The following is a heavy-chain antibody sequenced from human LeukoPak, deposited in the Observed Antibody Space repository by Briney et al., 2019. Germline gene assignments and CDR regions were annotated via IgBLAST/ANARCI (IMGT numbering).Heavy chain of an antibody. D-gene: IGHD3-10*01. V-gene: IGHV4-59*01. CDR1: GGSISSYY. Sequence: SETLSLTCAVSGGSISSYYRSWIRQPPGKGLEWIGYIYYSGSTNYNPSLKSRVTISVDTSKNQFSLKLSSVTAADTAVYYCARMSYYYGSRRFDPWGQGTLVTVSS. CDR3: ARMSYYYGSRRFDP. CDR2: IYYSGST. J-gene: IGHJ5*02.